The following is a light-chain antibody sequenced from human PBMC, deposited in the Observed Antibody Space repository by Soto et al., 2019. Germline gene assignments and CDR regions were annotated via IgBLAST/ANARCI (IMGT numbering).Light chain of an antibody. V-gene: IGKV1-27*01. CDR2: AAS. CDR3: QKYSSVPV. J-gene: IGKJ3*01. Sequence: IQITQAPTFLSASGGDRGTITCRAKQDLKNFVAWYQQKPGKAPKLLIYAASTLQSGVPSRFSGSGSGTDFTLTINSLQPEDVATYSCQKYSSVPVFGPGTKVEIK. CDR1: QDLKNF.